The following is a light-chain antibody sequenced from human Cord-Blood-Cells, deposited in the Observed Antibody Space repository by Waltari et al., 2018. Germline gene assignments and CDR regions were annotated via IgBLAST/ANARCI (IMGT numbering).Light chain of an antibody. Sequence: QSALTQPASVSGSPGQSITISCTGTSSDVGSYNLVSWYQQHPGKAPKLMIYEGSKRPSGVSNRVSGSTSGNTASLTISGLQAEDEADYYCCSYAGSSTHVVFGGGTKLTVL. CDR3: CSYAGSSTHVV. CDR1: SSDVGSYNL. CDR2: EGS. J-gene: IGLJ2*01. V-gene: IGLV2-23*01.